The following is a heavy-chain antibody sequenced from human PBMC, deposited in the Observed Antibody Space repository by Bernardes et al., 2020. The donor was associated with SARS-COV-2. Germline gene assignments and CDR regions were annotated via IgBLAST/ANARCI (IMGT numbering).Heavy chain of an antibody. V-gene: IGHV3-64D*06. CDR1: GFSVSSYA. J-gene: IGHJ4*02. D-gene: IGHD2-15*01. CDR2: ISRNGDKT. CDR3: VKMSIAVVGSDN. Sequence: LRFLCSASGFSVSSYAMHWVRQAPGKKLEYVSVISRNGDKTYYADSVKGRFTISRDNSRNTLYLQMSSLRAEDTALYYCVKMSIAVVGSDNWGQGTLVTVSS.